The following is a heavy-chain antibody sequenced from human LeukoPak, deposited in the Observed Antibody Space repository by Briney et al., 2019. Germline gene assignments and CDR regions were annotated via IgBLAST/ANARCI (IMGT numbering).Heavy chain of an antibody. CDR1: GGSIINYY. J-gene: IGHJ4*02. CDR2: IYYSGST. CDR3: ARVPYYYNSGGDY. Sequence: SETLSLTCTVSGGSIINYYWGWIRQPPGKGLEWIGYIYYSGSTNYNPSLESRVTISIDTSKNQFSLKLNSVTAADTAVYYCARVPYYYNSGGDYWGQGTLVTVSS. V-gene: IGHV4-59*01. D-gene: IGHD3-22*01.